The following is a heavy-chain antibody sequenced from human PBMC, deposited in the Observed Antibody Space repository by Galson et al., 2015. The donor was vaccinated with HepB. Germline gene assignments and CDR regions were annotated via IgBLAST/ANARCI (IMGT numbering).Heavy chain of an antibody. Sequence: SLRLSCAASGFTFSNAWMTWVRQAPGKGLEWVGRIRSATDGGTTDYAAPVKGGFTISRDDSINTLYLQMNSLKTEDTAVYYCSTAQLSAYYYDTRGFYDYFDYWGQGTLVTVSS. CDR1: GFTFSNAW. V-gene: IGHV3-15*01. CDR2: IRSATDGGTT. D-gene: IGHD3-22*01. J-gene: IGHJ4*02. CDR3: STAQLSAYYYDTRGFYDYFDY.